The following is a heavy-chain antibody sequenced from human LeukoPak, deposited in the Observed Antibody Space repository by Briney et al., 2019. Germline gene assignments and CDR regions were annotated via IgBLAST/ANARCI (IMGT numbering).Heavy chain of an antibody. D-gene: IGHD3-22*01. CDR3: AKRGVVIRVILVGFHKEAYYFDS. CDR1: GITLCNYA. Sequence: GGSPRPSCAVSGITLCNYAMSWVRQAPGTGLEWVAGISGGGTVRNYAEPVKGRFTLPRHNPKNTLYLQMNNLRVDDTAVYFCAKRGVVIRVILVGFHKEAYYFDSWRQGALVTVSS. CDR2: ISGGGTVR. V-gene: IGHV3-23*01. J-gene: IGHJ4*02.